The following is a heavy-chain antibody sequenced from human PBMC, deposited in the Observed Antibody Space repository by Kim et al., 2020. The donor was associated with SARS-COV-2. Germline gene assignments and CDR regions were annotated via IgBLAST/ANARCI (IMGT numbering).Heavy chain of an antibody. CDR3: ARSGSVVGTTTWFPMDD. CDR2: TRNKANSYTT. V-gene: IGHV3-72*01. CDR1: GFTFSDHY. D-gene: IGHD1-26*01. J-gene: IGHJ6*02. Sequence: GGSLRLSCAVSGFTFSDHYMDWVRQAPGKGLEWLGRTRNKANSYTTEHAASVRGRFTISRDDSQSSWYLQMNSLKTEDTAVYYCARSGSVVGTTTWFPMDDWGQGTTFTVSS.